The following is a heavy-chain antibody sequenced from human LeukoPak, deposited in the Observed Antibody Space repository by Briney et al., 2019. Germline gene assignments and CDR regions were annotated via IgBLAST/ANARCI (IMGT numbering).Heavy chain of an antibody. Sequence: ASVKVSCTASGYTFTNYDINWVRQATGQGLGWMGWMNPNSGNTGYAQKFQGRVTMTRNTSISTAYMELSSLRSEDTAVYYCARGRRYSGYDAIGFWGQGTLVTVSS. CDR3: ARGRRYSGYDAIGF. CDR2: MNPNSGNT. D-gene: IGHD5-12*01. CDR1: GYTFTNYD. J-gene: IGHJ4*02. V-gene: IGHV1-8*01.